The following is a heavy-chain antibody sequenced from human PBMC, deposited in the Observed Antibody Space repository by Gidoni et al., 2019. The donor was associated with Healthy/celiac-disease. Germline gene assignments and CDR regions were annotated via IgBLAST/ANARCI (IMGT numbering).Heavy chain of an antibody. CDR2: MYPGDSDT. V-gene: IGHV5-51*01. D-gene: IGHD6-19*01. CDR3: ARRRHRYSSGWYPDY. J-gene: IGHJ4*02. CDR1: GSDLTGYW. Sequence: EVQLVQSGAGVTKPVGSRKTPVKGSGSDLTGYWIGGVRQMPGKGLEWMGIMYPGDSDTRYSPSFQGQVTISADKSISTAYLQWSSLKASDTAMYYCARRRHRYSSGWYPDYWGQGTLVTVSS.